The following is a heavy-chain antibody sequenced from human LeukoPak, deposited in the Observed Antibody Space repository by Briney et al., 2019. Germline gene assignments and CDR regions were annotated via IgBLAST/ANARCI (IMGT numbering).Heavy chain of an antibody. CDR3: AIDFEVFSGVYYYDSSGYYFDY. J-gene: IGHJ4*02. D-gene: IGHD3-22*01. CDR1: GFTFSSYA. CDR2: ISGSGSST. V-gene: IGHV3-23*01. Sequence: GGSLRLSCAASGFTFSSYAMSWVRQAPGKGLEWVSAISGSGSSTYYADSVKGRFTISRDNSKNTLYLQMNSLRAEDTAVYYCAIDFEVFSGVYYYDSSGYYFDYWGQGALVTVSS.